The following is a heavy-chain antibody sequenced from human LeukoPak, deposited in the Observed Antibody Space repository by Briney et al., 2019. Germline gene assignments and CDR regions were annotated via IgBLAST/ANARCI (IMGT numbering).Heavy chain of an antibody. CDR1: GGSFSGYY. J-gene: IGHJ4*02. Sequence: SETLSLTCAVYGGSFSGYYWSWIRQPPGKGLEWIGEINHSGSTNYNPSLKSRVTISVDTSKNQFSLKLSSVTAADTAVYYCARGVYVSVSYYFDYWGQGTLVTVST. V-gene: IGHV4-34*01. CDR2: INHSGST. D-gene: IGHD3-10*01. CDR3: ARGVYVSVSYYFDY.